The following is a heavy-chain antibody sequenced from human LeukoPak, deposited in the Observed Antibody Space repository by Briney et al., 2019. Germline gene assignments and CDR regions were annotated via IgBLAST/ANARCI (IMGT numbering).Heavy chain of an antibody. J-gene: IGHJ5*02. D-gene: IGHD3-10*01. CDR1: GYTLTELS. V-gene: IGHV1-24*01. CDR3: ATLLWFGELLEWFDP. CDR2: FDPEDGET. Sequence: ASVKVSCKVSGYTLTELSMHWVRQAPGKGLEWMGGFDPEDGETIYAQKFQGRVTMTEDTSTDTAYMELSSLRSEDTAVYYCATLLWFGELLEWFDPWGQGTLVTVSS.